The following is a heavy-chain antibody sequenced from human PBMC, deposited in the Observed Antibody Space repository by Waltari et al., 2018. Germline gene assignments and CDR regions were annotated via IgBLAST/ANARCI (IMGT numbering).Heavy chain of an antibody. J-gene: IGHJ4*02. CDR1: GYILTGSH. CDR2: INPNSGDT. CDR3: ARDLGSDYGNRDY. V-gene: IGHV1-2*06. D-gene: IGHD4-17*01. Sequence: QAHLVQSGSGVTKPGASVKVSCKAAGYILTGSHTQWVRRAPGQGLEWMGRINPNSGDTNYAQKFQGRVTLTRDTSINTAYMELSSLKSDDTAVYYCARDLGSDYGNRDYWGQGTLVTVPS.